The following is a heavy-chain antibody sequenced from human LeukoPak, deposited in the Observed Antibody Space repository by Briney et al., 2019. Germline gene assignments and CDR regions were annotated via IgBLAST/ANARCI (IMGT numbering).Heavy chain of an antibody. CDR2: ISGSGSNT. J-gene: IGHJ4*02. D-gene: IGHD1-26*01. Sequence: GGSLRLSCAASGFTFSSYAMSWVRQAPGKGLEWVSAISGSGSNTHYADSVKGRFTISRDNSKNTLYLQMISLRAEDTAVYYCARDEWELPFDYWGQGTLVTVSS. V-gene: IGHV3-23*01. CDR1: GFTFSSYA. CDR3: ARDEWELPFDY.